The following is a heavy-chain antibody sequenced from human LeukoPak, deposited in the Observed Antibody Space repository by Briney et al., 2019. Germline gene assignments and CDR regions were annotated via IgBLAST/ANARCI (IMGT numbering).Heavy chain of an antibody. CDR2: ISWNSGSM. CDR3: VKDFTNYYDSSGYLGS. CDR1: GFTFDKYA. V-gene: IGHV3-9*01. J-gene: IGHJ5*01. Sequence: PGRSLRLSCAASGFTFDKYAMHWVRQTPGEGLVWVSGISWNSGSMGYADSVKGRFNISRDNAKNSLYLQMDSLRIDDTALYYCVKDFTNYYDSSGYLGSWGQGTLVTVSS. D-gene: IGHD3-22*01.